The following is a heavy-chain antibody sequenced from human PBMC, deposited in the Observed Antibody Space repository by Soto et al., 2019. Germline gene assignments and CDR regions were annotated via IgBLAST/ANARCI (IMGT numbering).Heavy chain of an antibody. CDR3: AREIKTTAIKYYYYGMDV. CDR2: IKQDGSEK. Sequence: VGSLRLSCAASGFTFSSYWMNWGRQAPGKGLEWVANIKQDGSEKYYVDSVKGRFTISRDNAKNSLYLQMNSLRAEDTAVYYCAREIKTTAIKYYYYGMDVWGQGTTVTVSS. V-gene: IGHV3-7*01. J-gene: IGHJ6*02. D-gene: IGHD4-4*01. CDR1: GFTFSSYW.